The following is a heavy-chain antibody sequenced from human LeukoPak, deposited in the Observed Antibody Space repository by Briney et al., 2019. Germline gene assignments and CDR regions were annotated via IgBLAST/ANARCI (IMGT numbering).Heavy chain of an antibody. V-gene: IGHV4-30-4*01. CDR1: GVSISSGDYY. CDR2: IYYSGST. D-gene: IGHD4-23*01. Sequence: SETLSLTCTVSGVSISSGDYYWRWVRQPPGKGLEWIGYIYYSGSTYYNPSLKSRVTISVDTSKNQFSLKLSSVTAADTAVYYCARGTHGGLSSWYFDYWGQGTLVTVSS. J-gene: IGHJ4*02. CDR3: ARGTHGGLSSWYFDY.